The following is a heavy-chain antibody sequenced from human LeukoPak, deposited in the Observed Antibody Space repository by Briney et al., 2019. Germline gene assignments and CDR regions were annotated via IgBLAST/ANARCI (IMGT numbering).Heavy chain of an antibody. J-gene: IGHJ4*02. D-gene: IGHD3-9*01. CDR2: ISYDGSNK. Sequence: GGSLRLSCAASGFTFSSYWMHWVRQAPGKGLEWVAVISYDGSNKYYADSVKGRFTISRDNSKNTLYLQMNSLRAEDTAVYYCARGVYDILTGYYFGFDYWGQGTLVTVSS. CDR3: ARGVYDILTGYYFGFDY. CDR1: GFTFSSYW. V-gene: IGHV3-30-3*01.